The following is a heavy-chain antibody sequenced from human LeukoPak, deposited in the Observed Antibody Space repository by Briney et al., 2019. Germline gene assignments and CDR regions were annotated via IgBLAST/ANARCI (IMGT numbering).Heavy chain of an antibody. D-gene: IGHD5-18*01. Sequence: SETLSLTWAVYGGSFSGYYWSWIRQPPGKGLEWIGEINHSGSTNYNPSLKSRVTISVDTSKNQFSLKLSSVTAADTAVYYCATRGYSYGYDYWGQGTLVTVSS. J-gene: IGHJ4*02. CDR1: GGSFSGYY. CDR3: ATRGYSYGYDY. V-gene: IGHV4-34*01. CDR2: INHSGST.